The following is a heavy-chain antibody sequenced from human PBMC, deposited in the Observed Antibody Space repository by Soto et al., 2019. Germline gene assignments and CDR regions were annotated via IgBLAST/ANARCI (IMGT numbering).Heavy chain of an antibody. CDR2: ISAYNGNT. D-gene: IGHD3-22*01. Sequence: GASVKVSCKASGYTFASYGISWVRQAPGRGLEWMGWISAYNGNTNYAQKLQGRVTMTTDTSTSTAYMELRSLRSDDTAVYYCARVSESYYDSSGAFDYWGKGPLVTVSS. CDR3: ARVSESYYDSSGAFDY. V-gene: IGHV1-18*01. CDR1: GYTFASYG. J-gene: IGHJ4*02.